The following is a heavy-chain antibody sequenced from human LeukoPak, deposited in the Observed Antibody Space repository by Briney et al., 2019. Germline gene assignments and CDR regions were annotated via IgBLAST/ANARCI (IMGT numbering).Heavy chain of an antibody. J-gene: IGHJ4*02. CDR3: ARDKMDSSGYYLHFDY. V-gene: IGHV3-53*01. D-gene: IGHD3-22*01. Sequence: PGGSLRLSCAASGFTVSSNYMSWVRQAPGKGLEWVSVIYSGGSTYYGDSVKGRFTISRDNSKNTLYLQMNSLRAEDTAVYYCARDKMDSSGYYLHFDYWGQGTLVTVSS. CDR2: IYSGGST. CDR1: GFTVSSNY.